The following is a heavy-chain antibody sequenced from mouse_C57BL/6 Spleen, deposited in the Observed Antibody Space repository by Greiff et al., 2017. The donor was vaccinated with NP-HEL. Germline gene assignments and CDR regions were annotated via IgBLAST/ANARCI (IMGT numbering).Heavy chain of an antibody. CDR2: IYPGSGST. CDR1: GYTFTSYW. CDR3: ARPHYYGSSYWYFDV. J-gene: IGHJ1*03. D-gene: IGHD1-1*01. Sequence: VQLQQSGAELVKPGASVKMSCKASGYTFTSYWITWVKQRPGQGLEWIGDIYPGSGSTNYNGKFKSKATLTVDTSSSTAYMQLSSLTSEDSAVYYCARPHYYGSSYWYFDVWGTGTTVTVSS. V-gene: IGHV1-55*01.